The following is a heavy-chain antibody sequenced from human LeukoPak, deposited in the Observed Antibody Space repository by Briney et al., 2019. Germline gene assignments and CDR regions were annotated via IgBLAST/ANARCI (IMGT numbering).Heavy chain of an antibody. Sequence: GSLRLSCAASGFTFSSYGMHWVRQAPGKGLEYVSAISSNGGSTYYANSVKGRFTISRDNSKNTLYLQMGSLRAEDMAVYYCARGDIKDYWGQGTLVTVSS. V-gene: IGHV3-64*01. J-gene: IGHJ4*02. CDR1: GFTFSSYG. CDR2: ISSNGGST. D-gene: IGHD5-12*01. CDR3: ARGDIKDY.